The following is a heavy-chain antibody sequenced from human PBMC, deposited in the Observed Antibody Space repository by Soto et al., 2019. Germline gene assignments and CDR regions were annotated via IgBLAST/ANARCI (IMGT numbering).Heavy chain of an antibody. Sequence: SETLSLTCTVSRVSISSGDYYWSLIRQPPGKGLEWIGYIYYSGSTYYNPSLKSRVTISVDTSKNQFSLKLSSVTAADTAVYYCARDFWEAAAGSGVSDYYYYGMDVWGQGTTVS. V-gene: IGHV4-30-4*01. D-gene: IGHD6-13*01. CDR2: IYYSGST. J-gene: IGHJ6*02. CDR1: RVSISSGDYY. CDR3: ARDFWEAAAGSGVSDYYYYGMDV.